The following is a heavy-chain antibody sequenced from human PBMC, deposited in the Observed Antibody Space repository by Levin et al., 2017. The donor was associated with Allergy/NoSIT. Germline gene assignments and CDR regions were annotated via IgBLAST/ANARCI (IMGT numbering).Heavy chain of an antibody. CDR3: ARDGSGSYYAH. CDR1: GLTLSTYW. J-gene: IGHJ4*02. D-gene: IGHD1-26*01. CDR2: MNQDGSEK. V-gene: IGHV3-7*01. Sequence: PGGSLRLSCAASGLTLSTYWMSWVRQAPGKGLEWVANMNQDGSEKNYVDSVRGRFTISRDNAKNSLYLQMNSLRAEDTAVYYCARDGSGSYYAHWGQGTLVTVSS.